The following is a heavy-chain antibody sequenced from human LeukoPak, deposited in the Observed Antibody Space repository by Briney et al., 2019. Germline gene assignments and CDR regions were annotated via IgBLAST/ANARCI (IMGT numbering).Heavy chain of an antibody. Sequence: GGSLRLSCAASGFTFSTYSMNWVRQAPGKGLEWVSFIDTTTSYIYYGDSVEGRFTISRDNAKNSLYLQMNDLRAEDTAVYYCARGRSITLLRGVAMSDGFDIWGQGAMVTVSS. CDR2: IDTTTSYI. D-gene: IGHD3-10*01. CDR1: GFTFSTYS. V-gene: IGHV3-21*01. J-gene: IGHJ3*02. CDR3: ARGRSITLLRGVAMSDGFDI.